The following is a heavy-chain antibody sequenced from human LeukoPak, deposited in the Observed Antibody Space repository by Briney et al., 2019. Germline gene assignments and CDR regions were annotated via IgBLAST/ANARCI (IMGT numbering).Heavy chain of an antibody. CDR2: IRSKAYGGTT. CDR3: AKEGDYYDSSGYYHGY. Sequence: GGSLRLSCTASGFTFGDYAMSWVRQAPGKGLEWVGFIRSKAYGGTTEYAASVKGRFTISRDDSKSIAYLQMNSLRAEDTAVYYCAKEGDYYDSSGYYHGYWGQGTLVTVSS. D-gene: IGHD3-22*01. V-gene: IGHV3-49*04. J-gene: IGHJ4*02. CDR1: GFTFGDYA.